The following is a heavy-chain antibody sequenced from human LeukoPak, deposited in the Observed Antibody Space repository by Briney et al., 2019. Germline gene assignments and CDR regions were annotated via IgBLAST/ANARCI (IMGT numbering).Heavy chain of an antibody. CDR3: ARRVGYYYGSGAPDY. CDR1: GGSISSYY. J-gene: IGHJ4*02. CDR2: IYYSGST. Sequence: SETLSLTCTVSGGSISSYYWSWIRQPPGKGLEWIGYIYYSGSTNYNPSLKSRVTISVDTSKNQFSLKLSSVTAADTAVYYCARRVGYYYGSGAPDYWGQGTLVTVSS. V-gene: IGHV4-59*12. D-gene: IGHD3-10*01.